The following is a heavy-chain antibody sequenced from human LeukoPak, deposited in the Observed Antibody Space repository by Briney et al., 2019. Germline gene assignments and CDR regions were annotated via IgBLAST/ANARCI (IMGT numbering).Heavy chain of an antibody. CDR3: ARGQQPFDC. Sequence: GGSLRLSCAASGLTVSSNYMNWVRQAPGKGLEWVSVIHSGGSTYYADSVKGRFTISRDNSKNTLYLQMTSLRADDTAVYYCARGQQPFDCWGQGTLVTVSS. CDR2: IHSGGST. D-gene: IGHD6-13*01. CDR1: GLTVSSNY. J-gene: IGHJ4*02. V-gene: IGHV3-53*01.